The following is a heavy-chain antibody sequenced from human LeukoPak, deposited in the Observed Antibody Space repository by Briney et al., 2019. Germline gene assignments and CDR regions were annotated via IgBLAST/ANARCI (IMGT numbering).Heavy chain of an antibody. CDR3: ARGASSKYRGSYYGFFDY. CDR2: INPNSGGT. D-gene: IGHD1-26*01. V-gene: IGHV1-2*02. CDR1: GYTFTGYH. Sequence: GASVKVSCKASGYTFTGYHMHWVRQAPGQGLEWMGWINPNSGGTNYAQKFQVRVTLTRDTSISTAYMELSRLRSDDTAVYFCARGASSKYRGSYYGFFDYWGQETLVTVSS. J-gene: IGHJ4*02.